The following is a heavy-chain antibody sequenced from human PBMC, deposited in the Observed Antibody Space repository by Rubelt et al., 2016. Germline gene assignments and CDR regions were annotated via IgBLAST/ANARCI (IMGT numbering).Heavy chain of an antibody. CDR1: GITITDYH. CDR3: ARGLWDGF. Sequence: EVQLVESGGGLVQPGRSLRLSCAASGITITDYHINWVRQAPGKGLEWLAYINSGSGPIFYADSVKGRFTIARDKARNPGYWQMKSLGVDDTAVDFCARGLWDGFWGQGTLVTVSS. D-gene: IGHD5-24*01. V-gene: IGHV3-48*01. J-gene: IGHJ4*02. CDR2: INSGSGPI.